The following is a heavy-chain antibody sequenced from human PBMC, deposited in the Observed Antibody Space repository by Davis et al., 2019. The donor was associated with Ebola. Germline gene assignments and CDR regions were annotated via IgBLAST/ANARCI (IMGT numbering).Heavy chain of an antibody. V-gene: IGHV3-48*02. CDR2: ISSSSSTI. D-gene: IGHD3-22*01. J-gene: IGHJ6*03. Sequence: PGGSLRLSCAASGFTFSSYSMNWVRQAPGKGLEWVSYISSSSSTIYYADSVKGRFTISRDNAKNSLYLQMNSLRDEDTAVYYCARDGSSGYYPRIYYMDVWGKGTTVTVSS. CDR3: ARDGSSGYYPRIYYMDV. CDR1: GFTFSSYS.